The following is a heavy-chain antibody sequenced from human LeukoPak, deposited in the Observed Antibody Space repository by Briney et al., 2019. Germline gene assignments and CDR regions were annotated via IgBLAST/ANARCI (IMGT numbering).Heavy chain of an antibody. D-gene: IGHD3-3*01. V-gene: IGHV4-34*01. CDR3: ARGRPQYDFWSSFQYYYYMDG. J-gene: IGHJ6*03. Sequence: GSLRLSCAASGFALSSYAMSWVRQAPGKGLEWIGEINHRRSTNYKPSLTSRATISLDTSKKHFSLTLSSVIAADPAASYFARGRPQYDFWSSFQYYYYMDGWGKGTTVTVSS. CDR1: GFALSSYA. CDR2: INHRRST.